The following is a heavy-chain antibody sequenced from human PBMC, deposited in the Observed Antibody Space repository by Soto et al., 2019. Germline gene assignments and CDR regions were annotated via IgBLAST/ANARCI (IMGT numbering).Heavy chain of an antibody. CDR3: ARRITIFGVDPGPWDY. CDR2: IDPSDSYT. D-gene: IGHD3-3*01. CDR1: GDRCTSYL. V-gene: IGHV5-10-1*01. J-gene: IGHJ4*02. Sequence: GASLLISSRCYGDRCTSYLISLVRPLHGKGLEWLGRIDPSDSYTNYSPSFQGHVTISADKSISTAYLQWSSLKASDTAMYYCARRITIFGVDPGPWDYWGQGTLVTSPQ.